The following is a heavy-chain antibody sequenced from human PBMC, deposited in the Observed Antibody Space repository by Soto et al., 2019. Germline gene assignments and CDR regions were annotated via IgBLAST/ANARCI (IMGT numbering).Heavy chain of an antibody. D-gene: IGHD3-10*01. V-gene: IGHV4-59*08. J-gene: IGHJ3*02. CDR1: GGSISTYY. Sequence: VQLQESGPVLVKPSETLSLTCTVSGGSISTYYWSWIRQPPGKGLEWIGYIHYSGSTDYNPSLKSRVTISGDTSKNQFSLKLSSVTAADTAVYYCARSTYSDSGSYYLCAFDIWGQGTMVTVSS. CDR2: IHYSGST. CDR3: ARSTYSDSGSYYLCAFDI.